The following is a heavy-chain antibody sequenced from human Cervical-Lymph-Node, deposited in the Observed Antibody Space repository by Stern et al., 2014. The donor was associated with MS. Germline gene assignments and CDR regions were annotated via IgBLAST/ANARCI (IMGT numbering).Heavy chain of an antibody. CDR1: GYTFTSYW. Sequence: EVQLVQSGPEVKRPGESLKISCQASGYTFTSYWIGGVRQMPGKGLEWIAILFPGGSDIRYSPSFQGQVPISADKSSSTAYLQWNNLKASDTAIYYCARQRYFDYWGQGTLVTVSS. CDR3: ARQRYFDY. V-gene: IGHV5-51*01. J-gene: IGHJ4*02. CDR2: LFPGGSDI.